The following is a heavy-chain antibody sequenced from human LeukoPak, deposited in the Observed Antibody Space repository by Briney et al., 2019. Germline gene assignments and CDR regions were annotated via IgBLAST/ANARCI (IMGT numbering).Heavy chain of an antibody. CDR3: ARDPDYYDSSGYYYYFDY. D-gene: IGHD3-22*01. V-gene: IGHV3-48*04. J-gene: IGHJ4*02. CDR1: GFTFSSYS. CDR2: ISSSSSTI. Sequence: GSLRLSCAASGFTFSSYSMNWVRQAPGKGLEWVSYISSSSSTIYYADSVKGRFTISRDNAKNSLYLQMNSLRAEDTAVYYCARDPDYYDSSGYYYYFDYWGQGTLVTVSS.